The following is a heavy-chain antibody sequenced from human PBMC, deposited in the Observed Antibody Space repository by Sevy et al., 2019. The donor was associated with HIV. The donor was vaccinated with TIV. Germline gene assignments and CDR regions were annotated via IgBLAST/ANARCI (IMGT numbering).Heavy chain of an antibody. CDR3: ATGELPIDY. D-gene: IGHD1-26*01. Sequence: GGSLRLSCAASGFTFSSHSMNWVLQAPGKGLEWVSSIRSSSSYIYYADSAKGRFTISRDNAKNSLYLQMNSLRAEDTAVYCCATGELPIDYWGQGTLVTVSS. CDR2: IRSSSSYI. CDR1: GFTFSSHS. V-gene: IGHV3-21*01. J-gene: IGHJ4*02.